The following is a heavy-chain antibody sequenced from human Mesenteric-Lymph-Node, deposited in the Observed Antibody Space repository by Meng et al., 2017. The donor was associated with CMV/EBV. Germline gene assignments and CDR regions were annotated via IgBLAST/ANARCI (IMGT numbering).Heavy chain of an antibody. J-gene: IGHJ4*02. V-gene: IGHV1-2*02. D-gene: IGHD1-26*01. CDR3: ARGATKGFDF. CDR1: GYTFTGYY. CDR2: INPNSGGT. Sequence: SVQVSCKASGYTFTGYYIHWVRQAPGQGLEWMGWINPNSGGTNYAQKFEGMVTMTRDTSTSTAYMELSRLRSADTAVYFCARGATKGFDFWGQGTLVTVSS.